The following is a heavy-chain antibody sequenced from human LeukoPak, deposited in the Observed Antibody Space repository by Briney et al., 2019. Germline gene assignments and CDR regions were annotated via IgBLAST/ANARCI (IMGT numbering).Heavy chain of an antibody. CDR1: DFTFKNYY. J-gene: IGHJ5*02. CDR3: ATDGAGFDT. Sequence: PGGSLRLSRAPSDFTFKNYYMSWTPQAPGRGLEWLSYINIGGTNTHYADSVKGRFTISRDNAKKSLYLEMNNLRAEDTAVYYCATDGAGFDTWGQGVLVTVSS. CDR2: INIGGTNT. V-gene: IGHV3-11*01.